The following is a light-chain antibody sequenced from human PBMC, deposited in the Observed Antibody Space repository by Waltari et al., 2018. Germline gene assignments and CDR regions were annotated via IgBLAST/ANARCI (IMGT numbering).Light chain of an antibody. J-gene: IGLJ3*02. CDR3: ATWDDRLSGRV. Sequence: QSVLTQPPSASGTPGQRVTISCSGSSSNIGGYYVSWYQQLPGTAPKLLISEHNQRPSGVPARFSGSKSGTSASLAISGRRSEDEADYYCATWDDRLSGRVFGGGTKLTVL. CDR2: EHN. V-gene: IGLV1-47*01. CDR1: SSNIGGYY.